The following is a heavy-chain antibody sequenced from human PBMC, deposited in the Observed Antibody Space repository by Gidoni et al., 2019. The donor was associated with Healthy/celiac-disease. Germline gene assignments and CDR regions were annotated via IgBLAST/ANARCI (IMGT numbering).Heavy chain of an antibody. CDR2: IYYSGST. V-gene: IGHV4-39*01. D-gene: IGHD2-2*01. Sequence: QLQLQESGPGLVKPSETLSLTCTVSGGSISSSSYYWGWIRQPPGKGLEWIGSIYYSGSTYYNPALKSRVTISVDTSKNQFSLKLSSVTAADTAVYYCARWGTTSTLGGMDVWGQGTTVTVSS. J-gene: IGHJ6*02. CDR1: GGSISSSSYY. CDR3: ARWGTTSTLGGMDV.